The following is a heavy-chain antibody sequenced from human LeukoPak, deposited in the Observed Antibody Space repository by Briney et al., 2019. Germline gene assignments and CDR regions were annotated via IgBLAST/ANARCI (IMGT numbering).Heavy chain of an antibody. CDR1: RGSISSYY. J-gene: IGHJ5*02. V-gene: IGHV4-59*01. CDR2: IYYSGST. Sequence: PSETLSLTCAVSRGSISSYYWSWIRQPPGKGLEWIGYIYYSGSTNYNPSLKSRVTISVDTSKNQFSLKLSSVTAADTAVYYCARFYYYDSSGYHNWFDPWGQGTLVTVSS. D-gene: IGHD3-22*01. CDR3: ARFYYYDSSGYHNWFDP.